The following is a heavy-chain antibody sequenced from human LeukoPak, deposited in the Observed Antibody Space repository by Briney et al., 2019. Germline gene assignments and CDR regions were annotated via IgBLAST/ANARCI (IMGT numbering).Heavy chain of an antibody. CDR3: ARDYFGYSGYDP. CDR1: GFTFSSYW. D-gene: IGHD5-12*01. Sequence: GGSLRLSCGASGFTFSSYWMHWVHQAPGKGLVWVSRINGDGRSTNYADSVKGRFTISRDNAKNTLYLQMNSLRAEDTAVYYCARDYFGYSGYDPTGQGTLVTVSS. CDR2: INGDGRST. J-gene: IGHJ5*02. V-gene: IGHV3-74*01.